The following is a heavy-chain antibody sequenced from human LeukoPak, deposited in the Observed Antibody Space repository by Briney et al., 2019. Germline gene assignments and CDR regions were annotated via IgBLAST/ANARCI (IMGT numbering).Heavy chain of an antibody. CDR2: IIPIFGTA. D-gene: IGHD5-18*01. CDR3: ARGVVVHEYTYGTFDY. Sequence: SVKVSCKASGGTFSSYAISWVRQAPGQGLEWMGGIIPIFGTANYAQKFQDRVTITADESTSTAYMELSSLRSEDTAVYYCARGVVVHEYTYGTFDYWGQGTLVTVSS. CDR1: GGTFSSYA. J-gene: IGHJ4*02. V-gene: IGHV1-69*13.